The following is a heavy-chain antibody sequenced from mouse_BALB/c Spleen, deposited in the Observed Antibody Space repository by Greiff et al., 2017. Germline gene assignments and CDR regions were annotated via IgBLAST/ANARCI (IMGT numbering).Heavy chain of an antibody. CDR1: GYTFTSYW. J-gene: IGHJ3*01. CDR3: ARAIYDGFSFAY. V-gene: IGHV1-7*01. Sequence: VQLQQSGAELAKPGASVKMSCKASGYTFTSYWMHWVKQRPGQGLEWIGYINPSTGYTEYNQKFKDKATLTADKSSSTAYMQLSSLTSEDSAVYYCARAIYDGFSFAYWGQGTLVTVSA. D-gene: IGHD2-3*01. CDR2: INPSTGYT.